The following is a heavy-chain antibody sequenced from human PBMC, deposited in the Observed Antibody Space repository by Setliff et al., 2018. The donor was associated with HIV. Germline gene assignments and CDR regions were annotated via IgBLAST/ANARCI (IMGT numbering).Heavy chain of an antibody. V-gene: IGHV4-34*01. CDR3: ARSPHYGDYDDYYYYYMDV. CDR2: INYSGST. J-gene: IGHJ6*03. D-gene: IGHD4-17*01. CDR1: GGSFSDYS. Sequence: PSETLSLTCAVYGGSFSDYSWSWIRQPPGKGLEWIGEINYSGSTKYNPSLKSRVTISPNTSKSQFSLKLTSVTAADTAVYYCARSPHYGDYDDYYYYYMDVWGKGTTVTVSS.